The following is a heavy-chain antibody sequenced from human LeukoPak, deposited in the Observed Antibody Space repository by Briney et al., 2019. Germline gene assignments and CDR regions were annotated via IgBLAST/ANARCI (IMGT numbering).Heavy chain of an antibody. D-gene: IGHD2-8*01. Sequence: GGSLRLSCAASGFTFSTYWMTWVRQAPGKGLEWVANINHDGSEKYYVDSVRGRFTISRDNAKNSLYLQMNSLRAEDTGVYYGARLLAYGGGGEAFDYWGQGALVTVSS. CDR1: GFTFSTYW. J-gene: IGHJ4*02. CDR3: ARLLAYGGGGEAFDY. CDR2: INHDGSEK. V-gene: IGHV3-7*01.